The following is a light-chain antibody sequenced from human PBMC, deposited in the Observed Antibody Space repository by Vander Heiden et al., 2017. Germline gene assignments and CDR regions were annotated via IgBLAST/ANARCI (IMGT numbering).Light chain of an antibody. J-gene: IGLJ2*01. V-gene: IGLV3-1*01. CDR2: QDK. CDR3: LEWNNSTGV. Sequence: SYELTQSPSVSVSPGQTTTITCPGDKLGGKYVSWYQKKPGQSPVLLIYQDKNRPSGIPERFSASNSGTTATMTFGGSQAIDDAYYYCLEWNNSTGVFGGGTKLTVL. CDR1: KLGGKY.